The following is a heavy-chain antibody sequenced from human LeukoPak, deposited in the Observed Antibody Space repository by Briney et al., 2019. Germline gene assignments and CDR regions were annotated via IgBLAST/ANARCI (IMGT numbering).Heavy chain of an antibody. V-gene: IGHV4-34*01. CDR1: GGSFSGYY. D-gene: IGHD3-3*01. CDR3: ARGVIMIFGVGGNWFDP. Sequence: SETLSLTCAVYGGSFSGYYWSWIRQPPGKGLEWIGEINHSGSTNYNPSLKSRVTISVDTSKNQFSLKLSSVTAADTAVYYCARGVIMIFGVGGNWFDPWGQGTLVTVSS. CDR2: INHSGST. J-gene: IGHJ5*02.